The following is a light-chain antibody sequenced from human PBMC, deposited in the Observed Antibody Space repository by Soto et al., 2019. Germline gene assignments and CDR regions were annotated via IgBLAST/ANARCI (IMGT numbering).Light chain of an antibody. CDR2: GAS. CDR3: QQYGSSPWT. CDR1: QSVKITY. Sequence: EIVLTQSPGTLSLSPGERATLSCRASQSVKITYLAWYQQKPGQAPRLLIYGASSRATGIPDRFRGSGSGTDFTLTISRLEPEDFAVYYCQQYGSSPWTFGQGTKVEIK. J-gene: IGKJ1*01. V-gene: IGKV3-20*01.